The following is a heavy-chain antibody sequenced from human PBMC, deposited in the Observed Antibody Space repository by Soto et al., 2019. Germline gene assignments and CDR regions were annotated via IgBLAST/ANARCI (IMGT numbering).Heavy chain of an antibody. CDR1: GVSINAGGYS. Sequence: QVQLQESGPGLVKPSQTLSLTCAVSGVSINAGGYSWNWIRQSPGKALEWMGHIYQSGSTYYKPSLKGRITISVDMSKNDFSLAVTSVTPADTAVYFCARGDYNDYFDFWGQGALVTVSS. D-gene: IGHD4-4*01. J-gene: IGHJ4*02. CDR3: ARGDYNDYFDF. V-gene: IGHV4-30-2*06. CDR2: IYQSGST.